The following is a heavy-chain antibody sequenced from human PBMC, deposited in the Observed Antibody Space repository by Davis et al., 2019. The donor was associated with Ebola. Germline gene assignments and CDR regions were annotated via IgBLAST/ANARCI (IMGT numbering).Heavy chain of an antibody. D-gene: IGHD4-23*01. CDR1: GFTFSTYA. Sequence: PGGSLRLSCAASGFTFSTYAMSWVRQAPGKGLDWVANIYRDGSEKYYVDSVKGRFTISRDNAKNSLYLQMNSLRAEDTAVYYCARAPRVVSHHYDYWGQGTLVTVSS. CDR3: ARAPRVVSHHYDY. CDR2: IYRDGSEK. J-gene: IGHJ4*02. V-gene: IGHV3-7*03.